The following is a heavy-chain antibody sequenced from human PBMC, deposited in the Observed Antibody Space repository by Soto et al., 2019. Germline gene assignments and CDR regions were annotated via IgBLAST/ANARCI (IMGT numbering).Heavy chain of an antibody. CDR1: GFTFSGYA. J-gene: IGHJ4*02. D-gene: IGHD4-17*01. CDR3: AKNRSRVTTSWHFDY. CDR2: IHGGGNSA. V-gene: IGHV3-23*01. Sequence: EVQLLESGGDLVQPGRSLRLSCAASGFTFSGYAMSWVRQAPGTGLEWVSVIHGGGNSAYYADSVKGRFTISSDNSKNTLYLQMSSRRGEETAVYYCAKNRSRVTTSWHFDYWGQGTLVTLSS.